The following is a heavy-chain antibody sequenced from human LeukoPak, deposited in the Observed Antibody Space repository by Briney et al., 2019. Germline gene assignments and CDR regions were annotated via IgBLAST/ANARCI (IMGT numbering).Heavy chain of an antibody. J-gene: IGHJ4*02. CDR2: IKQDGSEK. CDR3: ARDGSTTADYDYVWGSYRYRDYFDY. CDR1: GFTFSSYW. D-gene: IGHD3-16*02. V-gene: IGHV3-7*03. Sequence: GGSLRLSCAASGFTFSSYWMSWVHQAPGKGLEWVANIKQDGSEKYYVDSVKGRFTISRDNAKNSLYLQMNSLRAEDTAVYYCARDGSTTADYDYVWGSYRYRDYFDYWGQGTLVTVSS.